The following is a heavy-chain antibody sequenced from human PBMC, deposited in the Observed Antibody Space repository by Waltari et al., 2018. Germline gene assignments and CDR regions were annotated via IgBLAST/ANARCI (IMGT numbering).Heavy chain of an antibody. CDR2: MSYSGAT. CDR3: ATYIGASIGTAAFDV. V-gene: IGHV4-39*01. CDR1: VASITSNRHY. Sequence: QLQLLESGQGLVKHSDTLSLPGSVPVASITSNRHYWGGIRQPPGQGPEWLATMSYSGATYISPSLKSRVTISRDTYNNQLSLTLRSVTAADTAVYYCATYIGASIGTAAFDVWGQGTMVNVSS. J-gene: IGHJ3*01. D-gene: IGHD5-12*01.